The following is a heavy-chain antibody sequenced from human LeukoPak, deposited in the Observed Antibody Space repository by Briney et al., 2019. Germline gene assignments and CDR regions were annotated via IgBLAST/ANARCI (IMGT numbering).Heavy chain of an antibody. CDR1: GYTFTSYY. Sequence: ASVTVSFKASGYTFTSYYMHWVRQAPGQGLEWMGIINPSGGGTTNAQRFQGRLTMTRDTSTSTVYMELSSLRSEDTAVYYCARESTSTSCYDPWGQGTLVTVSS. D-gene: IGHD2-2*01. J-gene: IGHJ5*02. CDR2: INPSGGGT. V-gene: IGHV1-46*01. CDR3: ARESTSTSCYDP.